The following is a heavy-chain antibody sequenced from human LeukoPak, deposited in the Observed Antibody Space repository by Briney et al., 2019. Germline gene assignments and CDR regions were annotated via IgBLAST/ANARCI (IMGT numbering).Heavy chain of an antibody. CDR2: ISAIGFST. V-gene: IGHV3-23*01. J-gene: IGHJ4*02. CDR3: AKGSSPSCYGNFDY. Sequence: PGGSLRLSCAASGFTLSTYAMSWVRQAPGKGLEWVSAISAIGFSTYYADSVKGRFTISRDSSKNTLSLQMKSLRAEDTAVYYCAKGSSPSCYGNFDYWGQGILVTVSS. D-gene: IGHD2-2*01. CDR1: GFTLSTYA.